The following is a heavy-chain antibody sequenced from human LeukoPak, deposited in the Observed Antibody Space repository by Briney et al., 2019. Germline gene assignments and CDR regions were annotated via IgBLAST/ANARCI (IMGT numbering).Heavy chain of an antibody. CDR2: TYYRSKWYN. J-gene: IGHJ4*02. CDR3: ARASSTWYYFDY. V-gene: IGHV6-1*01. CDR1: GDSVSSNSAA. Sequence: SQTLSLTCAISGDSVSSNSAAWNWLRQSPSRGLEWLGRTYYRSKWYNDYAVSVKSRITINPDTSKNQFSLLLNSVTPDDTAVYFCARASSTWYYFDYWGQGTLVTVSS. D-gene: IGHD6-13*01.